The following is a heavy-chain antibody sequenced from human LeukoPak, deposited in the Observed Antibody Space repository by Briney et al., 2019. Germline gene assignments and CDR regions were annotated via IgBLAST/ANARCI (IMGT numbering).Heavy chain of an antibody. CDR3: ARGGSSSFYRNWFDP. Sequence: PSETLSLTCTVSGYSISSGYLWGWIRQPPGKGLEWIGSIDGSGSSYYNPSLKSRVTISVDTSRNQFSLKMTSVTAADTAVYYCARGGSSSFYRNWFDPWGQGTLVTVSS. D-gene: IGHD6-6*01. V-gene: IGHV4-38-2*02. CDR1: GYSISSGYL. CDR2: IDGSGSS. J-gene: IGHJ5*02.